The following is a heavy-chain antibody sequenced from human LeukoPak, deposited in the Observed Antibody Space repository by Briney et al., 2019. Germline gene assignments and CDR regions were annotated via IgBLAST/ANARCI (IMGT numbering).Heavy chain of an antibody. Sequence: GGSLRLSCAASGFTFSSYEMYWVRQAPGKGLEWVSYISSSGSTIYYADSVKGRFTISRDNAKNSLYLQMNSLRAEDTAVYYCAELGITMIGGVWGKGTTVTISS. CDR1: GFTFSSYE. CDR3: AELGITMIGGV. V-gene: IGHV3-48*03. CDR2: ISSSGSTI. D-gene: IGHD3-10*02. J-gene: IGHJ6*04.